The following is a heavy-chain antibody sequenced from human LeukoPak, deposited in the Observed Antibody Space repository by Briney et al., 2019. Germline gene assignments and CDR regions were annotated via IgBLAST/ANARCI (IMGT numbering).Heavy chain of an antibody. V-gene: IGHV3-33*01. J-gene: IGHJ4*02. CDR2: IWYDGGNE. CDR3: ARDGYGHGSLDY. Sequence: PGGSLRLSCAASGLTFSGYAMHWVRQAPGKGLEWVAVIWYDGGNENYADSVKGRFSISRDGSKNTLDLQINSLRDEDTAVYYCARDGYGHGSLDYWGQGTLVSVSS. D-gene: IGHD5-18*01. CDR1: GLTFSGYA.